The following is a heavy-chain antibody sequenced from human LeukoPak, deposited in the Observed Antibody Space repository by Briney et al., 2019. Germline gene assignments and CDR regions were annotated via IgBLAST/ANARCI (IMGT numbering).Heavy chain of an antibody. CDR2: INSDGSWT. Sequence: GGSLRLSCAASGNYWMHWVRQAPGKGLVWVSHINSDGSWTSYADSVKGRFTISKDNAKNTVYLQMNSLRAEDTAVYYCVSFYETYWGRGTLVTVSS. V-gene: IGHV3-74*01. J-gene: IGHJ4*02. D-gene: IGHD2/OR15-2a*01. CDR1: GNYW. CDR3: VSFYETY.